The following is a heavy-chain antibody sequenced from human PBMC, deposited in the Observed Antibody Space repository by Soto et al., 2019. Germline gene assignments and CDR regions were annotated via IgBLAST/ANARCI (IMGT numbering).Heavy chain of an antibody. Sequence: GRSLRLCCAASGFTFSSYWMHWVRQAPGKGLVWVSRINSDASITTYADSVKGRFTISRDNAKNTLYLQMNSLRAEDTAVYYCAYAYSNGFDYWAQGTLV. CDR1: GFTFSSYW. D-gene: IGHD3-16*01. CDR2: INSDASIT. V-gene: IGHV3-74*01. J-gene: IGHJ4*02. CDR3: AYAYSNGFDY.